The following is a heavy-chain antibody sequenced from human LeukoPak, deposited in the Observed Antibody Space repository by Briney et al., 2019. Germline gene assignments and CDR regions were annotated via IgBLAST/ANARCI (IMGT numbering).Heavy chain of an antibody. V-gene: IGHV4-34*01. CDR3: ARGVKMYSGYDYFDY. Sequence: PSETLSLTCAVYGGSFSGYYWSWIRQPPGKGLEWIGEINHSGSTNYNPSLKSRVTISVDTSKNQFSLKLSSVTAADTAVYYCARGVKMYSGYDYFDYWGQGTLVTVSS. CDR1: GGSFSGYY. CDR2: INHSGST. J-gene: IGHJ4*02. D-gene: IGHD5-12*01.